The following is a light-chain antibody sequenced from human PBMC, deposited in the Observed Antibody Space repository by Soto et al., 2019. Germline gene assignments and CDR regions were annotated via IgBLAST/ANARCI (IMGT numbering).Light chain of an antibody. V-gene: IGKV1-5*03. CDR2: NAS. Sequence: EIELTQSPAILYVSVGERATLTCRASQSICSWLAWYQQTPGKATKLLIYNASGLENGVPSRFSGSASGTDFTLTISSLQPDDFADYYCQQYSSYSPLTFGEGTKVDIK. CDR3: QQYSSYSPLT. J-gene: IGKJ4*01. CDR1: QSICSW.